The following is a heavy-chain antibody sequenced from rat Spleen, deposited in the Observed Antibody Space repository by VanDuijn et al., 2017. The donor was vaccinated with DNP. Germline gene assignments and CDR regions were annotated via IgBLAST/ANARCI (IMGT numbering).Heavy chain of an antibody. J-gene: IGHJ2*01. CDR3: VRWNSGHFDY. CDR1: XFTXXXYX. D-gene: IGHD4-3*01. CDR2: IVFPAYAP. Sequence: EVQLVESGGGLVXXGRXXKLSCAXXXFTXXXYXXXWVXLAPAXGLEWVPYIVFPAYAPSYTDSVKGRFAISRDNAKSTLYLQMNSLRSEDMATYYCVRWNSGHFDYWGQGVMVTVSS. V-gene: IGHV5-22*01.